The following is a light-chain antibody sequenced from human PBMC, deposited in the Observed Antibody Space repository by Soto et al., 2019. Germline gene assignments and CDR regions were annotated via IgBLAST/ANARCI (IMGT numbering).Light chain of an antibody. CDR3: QQRSNWPVT. CDR1: QTVSSSY. V-gene: IGKV3D-20*02. Sequence: EIVLTQSPGTLSLSPGERATLSCRASQTVSSSYLAWYQQKPGQAPRLLIYGASTRATGIPGRFSGSASGTDFTLTISRLAPEDFAVYYCQQRSNWPVTFGQGTRLEIK. J-gene: IGKJ5*01. CDR2: GAS.